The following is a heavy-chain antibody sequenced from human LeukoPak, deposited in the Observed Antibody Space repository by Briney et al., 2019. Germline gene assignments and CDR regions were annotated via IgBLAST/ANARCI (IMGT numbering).Heavy chain of an antibody. CDR3: ARHSVLGGYYFDY. D-gene: IGHD2/OR15-2a*01. Sequence: SETLSLTCTDSGGSISSSSYYWGWIRQPPGEGLEWIGSIYYSGSTYYNPSLKSRVTISVDTSKNQFSLKLSSVTAADTAVYYCARHSVLGGYYFDYWGQGTLVTVSS. J-gene: IGHJ4*02. CDR1: GGSISSSSYY. CDR2: IYYSGST. V-gene: IGHV4-39*01.